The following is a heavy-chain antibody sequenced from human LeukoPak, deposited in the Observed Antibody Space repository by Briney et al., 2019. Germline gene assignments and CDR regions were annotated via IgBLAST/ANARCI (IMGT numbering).Heavy chain of an antibody. V-gene: IGHV3-66*01. CDR3: ARGGGSGSYAHFDY. Sequence: GGSLRLSCAASGFTFSNAWMSWVRQAPGKGLEWVSVIYSGGSTYYADSVKGRFTISRDNSKNTLYLQMNSLRAEDTAVYYCARGGGSGSYAHFDYWGQGTLVTVSS. D-gene: IGHD3-10*01. CDR2: IYSGGST. CDR1: GFTFSNAW. J-gene: IGHJ4*02.